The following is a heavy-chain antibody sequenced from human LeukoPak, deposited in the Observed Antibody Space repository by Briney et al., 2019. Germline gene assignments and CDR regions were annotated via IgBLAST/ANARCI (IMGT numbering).Heavy chain of an antibody. CDR1: GGSISSYY. Sequence: PSETLSLTCTVSGGSISSYYWSWIRQPPGKGLEWIGYIYYSGSTNYNPSLKSRVTISVDTSKNQFSLKLSSVTAADTAVYYCAREGAGGYDFGNWFDPWGQGTLVTVSS. V-gene: IGHV4-59*12. J-gene: IGHJ5*02. CDR3: AREGAGGYDFGNWFDP. CDR2: IYYSGST. D-gene: IGHD5-12*01.